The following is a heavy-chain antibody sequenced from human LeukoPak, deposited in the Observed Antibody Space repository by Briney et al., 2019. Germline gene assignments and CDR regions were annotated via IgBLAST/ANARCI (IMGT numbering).Heavy chain of an antibody. CDR1: GFTVSSNY. J-gene: IGHJ3*02. D-gene: IGHD6-13*01. Sequence: PGGSLRLSCAASGFTVSSNYMSWVRQAPGKGLEWVSVIYSGGSTYYADSVKGRFTISRDNSKNTLYLQMNSLRAEDTAAYYCARRIAAAGYAFDIWGQGTMVTVSS. CDR2: IYSGGST. CDR3: ARRIAAAGYAFDI. V-gene: IGHV3-66*04.